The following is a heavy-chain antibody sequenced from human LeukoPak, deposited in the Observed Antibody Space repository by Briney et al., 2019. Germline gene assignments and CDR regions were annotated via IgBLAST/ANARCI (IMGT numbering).Heavy chain of an antibody. Sequence: PSETLSLTCTVSGGSISSYYWSWIRQPPGKGLEWIGYIYTSGSTNYNPSLKSRVTISVDTSKNQFSLKLSSVTAADTAVYYCASAGYSSSWDAFDIWGQGTMVTVSS. D-gene: IGHD6-13*01. CDR1: GGSISSYY. CDR3: ASAGYSSSWDAFDI. J-gene: IGHJ3*02. V-gene: IGHV4-4*09. CDR2: IYTSGST.